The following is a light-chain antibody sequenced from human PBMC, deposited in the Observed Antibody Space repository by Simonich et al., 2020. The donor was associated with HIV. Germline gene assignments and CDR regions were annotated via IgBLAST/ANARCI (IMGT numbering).Light chain of an antibody. Sequence: EIVMTQTPLLLSVTPGQPASISCKSSQSLLHSDGKTYLYWYLQRPGQSPQLLIYDVSNRVSGVPDRFSGSGSGTDFTLKISRVEAEDVGVYYCMQSIQLPRTFGPGTKVDIK. CDR3: MQSIQLPRT. J-gene: IGKJ3*01. V-gene: IGKV2D-29*02. CDR1: QSLLHSDGKTY. CDR2: DVS.